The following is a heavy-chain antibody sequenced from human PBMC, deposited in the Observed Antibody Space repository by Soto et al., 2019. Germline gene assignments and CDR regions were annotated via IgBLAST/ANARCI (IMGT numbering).Heavy chain of an antibody. CDR3: AKDSTIFGVVTRFDY. Sequence: GGSLRLSCAASGFTFSSYAMSWVRQAPGKGLEWVSAISGSGGSTYYADSVKGRFTISRDNSKNTLYLQMNSLRAEDTAVYYCAKDSTIFGVVTRFDYWGQGTLVTVSS. J-gene: IGHJ4*02. CDR1: GFTFSSYA. V-gene: IGHV3-23*01. CDR2: ISGSGGST. D-gene: IGHD3-3*01.